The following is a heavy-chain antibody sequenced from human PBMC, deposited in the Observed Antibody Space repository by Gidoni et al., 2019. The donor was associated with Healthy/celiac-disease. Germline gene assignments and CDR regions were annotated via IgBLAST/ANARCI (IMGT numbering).Heavy chain of an antibody. Sequence: QVQLVQSGAEVKKPGASVKVSCTASGYTFTSYAMHWVRQAPGQRLEWMGWSNAGNGNTKYSQKFQGRVTITRDTSASTAYMELSSLRSEDTAVYYCAREVYSSSPFDYWGQGTLVTVSS. CDR3: AREVYSSSPFDY. CDR2: SNAGNGNT. J-gene: IGHJ4*02. V-gene: IGHV1-3*01. CDR1: GYTFTSYA. D-gene: IGHD6-6*01.